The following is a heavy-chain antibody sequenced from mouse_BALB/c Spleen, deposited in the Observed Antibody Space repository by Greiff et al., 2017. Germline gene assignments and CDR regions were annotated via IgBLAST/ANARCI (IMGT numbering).Heavy chain of an antibody. D-gene: IGHD2-3*01. Sequence: VQLQQSGPELVRPGVSVKISCKGSGYTFTDYAMHWVKQSHAKSLEWIGVISTYYGNTNYNQKFKGKATMTVDKSSSTAYMELARLTSEDSAIYYCARGEAYDGYYDWFAYWGQGTLVTVSA. CDR3: ARGEAYDGYYDWFAY. CDR2: ISTYYGNT. J-gene: IGHJ3*01. V-gene: IGHV1-67*01. CDR1: GYTFTDYA.